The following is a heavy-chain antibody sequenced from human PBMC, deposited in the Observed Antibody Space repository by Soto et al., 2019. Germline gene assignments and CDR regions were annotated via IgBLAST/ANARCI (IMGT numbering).Heavy chain of an antibody. CDR2: IIPIFGTA. CDR3: ARSQGGSSSLDIYYYYYYGMDV. Sequence: ASVTVSCQAPGGTFSRYAISWVRQAPGQGLEWMGGIIPIFGTANYAQKFQGRVTITADESTSTGYMELSSLRSEDTAVYYCARSQGGSSSLDIYYYYYYGMDVWGQGTTVTVSS. V-gene: IGHV1-69*13. J-gene: IGHJ6*02. D-gene: IGHD2-15*01. CDR1: GGTFSRYA.